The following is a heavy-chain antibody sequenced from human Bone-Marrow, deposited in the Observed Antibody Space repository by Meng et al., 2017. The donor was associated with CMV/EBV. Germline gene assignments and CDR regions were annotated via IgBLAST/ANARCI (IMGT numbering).Heavy chain of an antibody. Sequence: ESLRLSCTVSGGSISSYYWSWIRQPPGKGLEWIGYIYYSGSTNYNPSLKSRVTISVDTSKNQFSLKLSSVTAADTAVYYCARGMVGAFDPWAKGTLVTVS. D-gene: IGHD1-26*01. J-gene: IGHJ5*02. V-gene: IGHV4-59*01. CDR3: ARGMVGAFDP. CDR2: IYYSGST. CDR1: GGSISSYY.